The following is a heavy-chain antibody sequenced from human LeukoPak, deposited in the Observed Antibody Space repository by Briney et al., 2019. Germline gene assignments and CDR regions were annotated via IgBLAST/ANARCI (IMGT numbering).Heavy chain of an antibody. CDR1: GDSISTYY. D-gene: IGHD3-22*01. J-gene: IGHJ4*02. Sequence: SETLSLTCTVSGDSISTYYWSWIRQPPGKGREWIGYIYYSGSTNYNPSLKSRVTFSVDTSKNQFSLKLNSVTAADTAVYYCARDYDSSGYYWSWGQGTLVTVSS. CDR2: IYYSGST. CDR3: ARDYDSSGYYWS. V-gene: IGHV4-59*01.